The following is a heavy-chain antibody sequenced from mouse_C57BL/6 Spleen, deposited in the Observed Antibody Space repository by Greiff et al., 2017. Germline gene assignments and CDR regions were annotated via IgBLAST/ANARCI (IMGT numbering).Heavy chain of an antibody. J-gene: IGHJ4*01. Sequence: EVQVVESGEGLVKPGGSLKLSCAASGFTFSSYAMSWVRQTPEKRLEWVAYISSGGDYIYYADTVKGRFTISRDNARNTLYLQMSSLKSEDTAMYYCTRGPNYYAMDYWGQGTSVTVSS. CDR3: TRGPNYYAMDY. CDR1: GFTFSSYA. V-gene: IGHV5-9-1*02. CDR2: ISSGGDYI.